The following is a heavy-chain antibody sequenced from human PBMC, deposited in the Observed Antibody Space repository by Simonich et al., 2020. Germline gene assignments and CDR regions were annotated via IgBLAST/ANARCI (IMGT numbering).Heavy chain of an antibody. CDR1: GFTFSSYA. V-gene: IGHV3-23*01. CDR2: ISGRGGST. D-gene: IGHD1-26*01. CDR3: AKDSSLVGATDWFDP. Sequence: EVQLLESGGGLVQPGGSLRLSCAASGFTFSSYAMSWVRQAPGKGVGWVSAISGRGGSTYDADSVKGRFTISRDNSKNTLYLQMNSLRAEDTAVYYCAKDSSLVGATDWFDPWGQGTLVTVSS. J-gene: IGHJ5*02.